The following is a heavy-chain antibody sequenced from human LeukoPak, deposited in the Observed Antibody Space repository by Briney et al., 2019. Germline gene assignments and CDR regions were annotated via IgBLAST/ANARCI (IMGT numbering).Heavy chain of an antibody. CDR2: ISGYNGNK. J-gene: IGHJ6*03. CDR3: AHGGSGVTMVRSYYYYYMDV. Sequence: ASVKVSCKVFGNTFTDYGINWVRQAPGQGFKWMGWISGYNGNKKYAENLQDRLTLTTDTSTSTAYMELSSLRSEDTAVYYCAHGGSGVTMVRSYYYYYMDVWGKGTTVTISS. V-gene: IGHV1-18*04. CDR1: GNTFTDYG. D-gene: IGHD3-10*01.